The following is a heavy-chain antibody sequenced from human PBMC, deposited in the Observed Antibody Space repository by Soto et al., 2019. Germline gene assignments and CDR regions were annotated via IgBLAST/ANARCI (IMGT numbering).Heavy chain of an antibody. D-gene: IGHD3-10*01. CDR1: GYTFTSYG. J-gene: IGHJ6*03. CDR2: ISAYSGNT. V-gene: IGHV1-8*02. CDR3: ARGVWFGELLIYYYYMDV. Sequence: GASVKVSCKASGYTFTSYGISWVRQAPGQGLEWMGWISAYSGNTGYAQKFQGRVTMTRNTSISTAYMELSSLRSEDTAVYYCARGVWFGELLIYYYYMDVWGKGTTVTVSS.